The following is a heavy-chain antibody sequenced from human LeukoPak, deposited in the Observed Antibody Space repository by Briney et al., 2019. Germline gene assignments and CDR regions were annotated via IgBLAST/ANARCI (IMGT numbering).Heavy chain of an antibody. D-gene: IGHD3-22*01. CDR3: ATYYYDSSGYYYPNWFDP. J-gene: IGHJ5*02. Sequence: GCSVKVSCKASGGTFSSYAISWVRHAPGQGLEWMGRIIPIFGTANYAQKFQGSVTITTDESTSTAYMELSSLRSEDTAVYYCATYYYDSSGYYYPNWFDPWGQGTLVTVSS. CDR1: GGTFSSYA. CDR2: IIPIFGTA. V-gene: IGHV1-69*05.